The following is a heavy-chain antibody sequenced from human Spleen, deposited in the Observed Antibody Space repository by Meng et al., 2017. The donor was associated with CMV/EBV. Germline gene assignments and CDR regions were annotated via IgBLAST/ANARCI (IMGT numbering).Heavy chain of an antibody. Sequence: SETLSLTCTVSGGSVSSGSYYWSWIRQPPGKGLEWIGYIYYSGSTNYNPSLKSRVTISVDTSKNQFSLKLSSVTAADTAVYYCAREAYNYGPMGVWGLGTTVTVSS. CDR3: AREAYNYGPMGV. D-gene: IGHD5-18*01. J-gene: IGHJ6*02. CDR2: IYYSGST. V-gene: IGHV4-61*01. CDR1: GGSVSSGSYY.